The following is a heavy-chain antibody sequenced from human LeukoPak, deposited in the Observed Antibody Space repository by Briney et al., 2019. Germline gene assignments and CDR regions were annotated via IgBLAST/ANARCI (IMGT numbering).Heavy chain of an antibody. CDR2: IKSDGSNP. CDR1: GFTFSGYW. V-gene: IGHV3-74*01. Sequence: QSGGSLRLSCAASGFTFSGYWMHWVRQAPGQGLVWVSRIKSDGSNPNYADSVKGRFTISRDNAKNTLYLQMNSLRPDDTAVYYCAITAAGEHWGQGTLVTVSS. J-gene: IGHJ4*02. CDR3: AITAAGEH. D-gene: IGHD2-2*01.